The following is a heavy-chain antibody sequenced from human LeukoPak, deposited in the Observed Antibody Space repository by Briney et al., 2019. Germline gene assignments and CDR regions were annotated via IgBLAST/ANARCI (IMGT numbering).Heavy chain of an antibody. V-gene: IGHV4-59*12. D-gene: IGHD6-13*01. CDR2: IYYSGST. J-gene: IGHJ5*02. Sequence: PSETLSLTCTVSGGSISSYYWSWIRQPPGRGLEWIGYIYYSGSTYYNPSLKSRVTISVDTSKNQFSLKLSSVTAADTAVYYCARDLSGGKYSSSWLAWGQGTLVTVSS. CDR3: ARDLSGGKYSSSWLA. CDR1: GGSISSYY.